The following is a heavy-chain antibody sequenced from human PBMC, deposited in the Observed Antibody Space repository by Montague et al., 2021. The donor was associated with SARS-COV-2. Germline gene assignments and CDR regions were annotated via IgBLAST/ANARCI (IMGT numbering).Heavy chain of an antibody. CDR3: AMGFHCNGVNCYDGVLGS. CDR2: IFYNGST. J-gene: IGHJ5*02. CDR1: FGSISTYY. D-gene: IGHD2-15*01. Sequence: SETLSLTCTVSFGSISTYYWSWIRQPPGKGLEWIGFIFYNGSTKXNPSLKRRVSISLDTSKNQFSLKLSSVTAADTAVYYCAMGFHCNGVNCYDGVLGSWGQGTLVTVSS. V-gene: IGHV4-59*03.